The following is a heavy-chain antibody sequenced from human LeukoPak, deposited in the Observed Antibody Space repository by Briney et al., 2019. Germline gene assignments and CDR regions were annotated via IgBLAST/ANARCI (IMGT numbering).Heavy chain of an antibody. CDR2: IRGIGDNT. CDR3: AKERCSAGRCSTTPDY. CDR1: GFLFSTYA. Sequence: PGGSLRLSCGVSGFLFSTYAMSWVRHPPDKGLGWVSDIRGIGDNTYYADSVKGRFTISRDYSKNTLFLQMNSLRADDTAVYYCAKERCSAGRCSTTPDYWGQGTLVTVSS. J-gene: IGHJ4*02. V-gene: IGHV3-23*01. D-gene: IGHD2-15*01.